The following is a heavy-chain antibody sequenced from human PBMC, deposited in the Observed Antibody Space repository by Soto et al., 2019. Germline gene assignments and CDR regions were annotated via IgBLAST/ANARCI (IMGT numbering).Heavy chain of an antibody. CDR3: APLGY. J-gene: IGHJ4*02. V-gene: IGHV3-30-3*01. Sequence: QVQLVESGGGVVQPGRSPRLSCAASGFTFSSYAMHWVRQAPGKGLEWVAVISYDGSNKYYADSVKGRFTISRDNSKNTLYLQMNSLRAEDTAVYYCAPLGYWGQGTLVTVSS. CDR2: ISYDGSNK. D-gene: IGHD7-27*01. CDR1: GFTFSSYA.